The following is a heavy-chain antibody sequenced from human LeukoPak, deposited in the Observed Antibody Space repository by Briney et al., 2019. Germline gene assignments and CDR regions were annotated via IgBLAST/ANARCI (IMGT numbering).Heavy chain of an antibody. Sequence: SVKVSCKASGGTFSSYAISWGRQAPGQGLEWMGRIIPIFGTANYAQKFQGRVTITTDESTSTAYMELSSLRSEDTAVYYCATPRSLAKIPYDAFDIWGQGTMVTVSS. CDR3: ATPRSLAKIPYDAFDI. J-gene: IGHJ3*02. D-gene: IGHD5-12*01. V-gene: IGHV1-69*05. CDR1: GGTFSSYA. CDR2: IIPIFGTA.